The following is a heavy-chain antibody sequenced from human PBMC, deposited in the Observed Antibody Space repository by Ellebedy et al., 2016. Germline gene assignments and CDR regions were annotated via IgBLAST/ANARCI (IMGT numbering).Heavy chain of an antibody. CDR3: ARDDYGGNSDY. J-gene: IGHJ4*02. CDR2: IKQDGSEK. D-gene: IGHD4-23*01. CDR1: GFTFSSYW. V-gene: IGHV3-7*01. Sequence: GESLKISXAASGFTFSSYWMSWVRQAPGKGLEWVANIKQDGSEKYYVDSVKGRFTISRDNAKNSLYLQMNSLRAEDTAVYYCARDDYGGNSDYWGQGTLVTVSS.